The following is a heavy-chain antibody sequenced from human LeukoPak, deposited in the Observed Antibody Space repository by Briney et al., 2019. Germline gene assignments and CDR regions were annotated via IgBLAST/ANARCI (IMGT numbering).Heavy chain of an antibody. J-gene: IGHJ4*02. CDR3: VRGSTGYLIDY. V-gene: IGHV3-74*01. Sequence: GGSLRLSCAASGFTFSTSWMHWVRQIPGKGLVWVSVINTDGRITVYADSVKGRYTISRDNAKNTLYLQMNSLRPEDTAVYYCVRGSTGYLIDYWGQGTLVTASS. D-gene: IGHD3-22*01. CDR1: GFTFSTSW. CDR2: INTDGRIT.